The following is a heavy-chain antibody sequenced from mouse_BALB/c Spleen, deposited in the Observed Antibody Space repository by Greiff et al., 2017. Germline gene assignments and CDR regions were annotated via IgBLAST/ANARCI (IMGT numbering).Heavy chain of an antibody. Sequence: DVMLVESGGGLVQPGGSLKLSCAASGFTFSSYGMSWVRQTPDKRLELVATINSNGGSTYYPDSVKGRFTISRDNAKNTLYLQMSSLKSEDTAMYYCARDWDLLWLRRGFAYWGQGTLVTVSA. CDR1: GFTFSSYG. V-gene: IGHV5-6-3*01. CDR3: ARDWDLLWLRRGFAY. J-gene: IGHJ3*01. CDR2: INSNGGST. D-gene: IGHD2-2*01.